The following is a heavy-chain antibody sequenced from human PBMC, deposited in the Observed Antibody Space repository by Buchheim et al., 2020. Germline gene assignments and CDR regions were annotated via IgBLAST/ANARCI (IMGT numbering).Heavy chain of an antibody. V-gene: IGHV3-48*01. CDR1: GFTFSSYS. Sequence: EVQLVESGGGLVQPGGSLRLSCAASGFTFSSYSTNWVRQAPGKGLEWVSYISSSSMTIYYADSVKGRFTIARDNAKNSLYLQMNSLRAEDTAVYYCARDQRSYGYSGSSDGMDVWGQGTT. D-gene: IGHD5-18*01. J-gene: IGHJ6*02. CDR2: ISSSSMTI. CDR3: ARDQRSYGYSGSSDGMDV.